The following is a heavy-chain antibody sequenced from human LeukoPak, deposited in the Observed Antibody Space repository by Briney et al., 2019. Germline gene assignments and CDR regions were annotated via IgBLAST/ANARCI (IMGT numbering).Heavy chain of an antibody. CDR3: AKDSLWFGETDNWFDP. V-gene: IGHV3-30*18. CDR2: ISYDGSNK. Sequence: GGSLRLSCAASGFTFSSYGMHWVRQAPGKGLEWVAVISYDGSNKYYADSVKGRFTISRDNSKNTLYLQMNSLRAEDTAVYYCAKDSLWFGETDNWFDPWGQGTLVTVSS. J-gene: IGHJ5*02. CDR1: GFTFSSYG. D-gene: IGHD3-10*01.